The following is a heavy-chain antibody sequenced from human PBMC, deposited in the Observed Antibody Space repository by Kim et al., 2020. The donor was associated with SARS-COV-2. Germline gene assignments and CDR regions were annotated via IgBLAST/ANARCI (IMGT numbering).Heavy chain of an antibody. CDR3: ARGGYAFFDF. D-gene: IGHD3-16*01. V-gene: IGHV1-18*01. J-gene: IGHJ4*02. CDR2: NSIT. Sequence: NSITKYAQKFQGRVTMTTDTVNTVYLELRSLRSDDTAVYYCARGGYAFFDFWGQGTQVTVSS.